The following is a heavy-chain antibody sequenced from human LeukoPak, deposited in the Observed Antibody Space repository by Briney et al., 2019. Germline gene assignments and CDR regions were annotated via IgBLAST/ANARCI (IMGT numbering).Heavy chain of an antibody. V-gene: IGHV3-30-3*01. D-gene: IGHD5-18*01. J-gene: IGHJ4*02. CDR2: ISYDGSNK. CDR3: ARGAGYSYGQRGIDY. CDR1: GFTLSSYA. Sequence: GGSLRLSCAASGFTLSSYAMHWVRQAPGKGLEWVAVISYDGSNKYYADSVKGRFTISRDNSKNTLYLQMNSLRAEDTAVYYCARGAGYSYGQRGIDYWGQGTLVTVSS.